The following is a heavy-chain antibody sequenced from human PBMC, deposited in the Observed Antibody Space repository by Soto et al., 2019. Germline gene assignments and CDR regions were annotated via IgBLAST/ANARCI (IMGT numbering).Heavy chain of an antibody. Sequence: LRLSCAASGFTFSGSAIHWVRQASGKGLEWVARIRTKSHAYATTYAASVKGRFTISRDDSKTMAYLQMNGLKTEDTAMYYCSRVEYVTSSPIGWGQGTLVTVSS. CDR3: SRVEYVTSSPIG. CDR2: IRTKSHAYAT. CDR1: GFTFSGSA. V-gene: IGHV3-73*01. J-gene: IGHJ4*02. D-gene: IGHD6-6*01.